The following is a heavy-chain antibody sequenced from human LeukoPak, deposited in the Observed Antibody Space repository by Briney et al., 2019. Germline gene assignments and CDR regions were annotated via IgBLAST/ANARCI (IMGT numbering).Heavy chain of an antibody. CDR1: GYTFTGYY. CDR2: INPNSGNT. V-gene: IGHV1-2*06. J-gene: IGHJ6*02. D-gene: IGHD1-26*01. CDR3: ARDVSGSYVFLSLYYYYGMDV. Sequence: GASVKVSCKASGYTFTGYYMHWVRQAPGQGLEWMGRINPNSGNTNYAQKLQGRVTMTTDTSTSTAYMELRSLRSDDTAVYYCARDVSGSYVFLSLYYYYGMDVWGQGTTVTVSS.